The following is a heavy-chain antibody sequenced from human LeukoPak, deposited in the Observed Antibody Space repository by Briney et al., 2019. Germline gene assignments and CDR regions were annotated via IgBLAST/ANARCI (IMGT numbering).Heavy chain of an antibody. J-gene: IGHJ4*02. V-gene: IGHV3-7*03. CDR1: GFTISNYW. CDR3: ARLRTFDY. Sequence: GGSLRLSCAASGFTISNYWMSWVRQAPGKGLEWVANIKQDGSEKYYVGSVKGRFTISRDNADNSLYLQMNSLRAEDTAVYYCARLRTFDYWGQGTLVTVSS. D-gene: IGHD1-14*01. CDR2: IKQDGSEK.